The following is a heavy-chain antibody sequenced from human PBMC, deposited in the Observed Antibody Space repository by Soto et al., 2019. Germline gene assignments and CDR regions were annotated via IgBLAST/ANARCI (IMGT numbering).Heavy chain of an antibody. CDR2: ISYDGSNK. CDR3: ARDGWDYGGNSEAYYFDY. J-gene: IGHJ4*02. D-gene: IGHD4-17*01. Sequence: QVQLVESGGGVVQPGRSLRLSCAASGFTFSSYAMHWVRQAPGKGLGWVAVISYDGSNKYYADSVKGRFTISRDNSKNTLYLQMNSLRAEDTAVYYCARDGWDYGGNSEAYYFDYWGQGTLVTVSS. V-gene: IGHV3-30-3*01. CDR1: GFTFSSYA.